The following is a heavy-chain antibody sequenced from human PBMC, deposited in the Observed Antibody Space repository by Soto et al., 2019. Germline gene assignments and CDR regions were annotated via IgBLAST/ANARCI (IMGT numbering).Heavy chain of an antibody. D-gene: IGHD3-22*01. J-gene: IGHJ4*02. Sequence: ASVKVSCKASGYTFTSYYMHWVRQAPGQGLERMGIINPSGGSTSYAQKFQGRVTMTRDTSTSTVYMELSSLRSEDTAVYYCARDATMIVVVPSPPDYWGQGTLVTVSS. V-gene: IGHV1-46*01. CDR1: GYTFTSYY. CDR3: ARDATMIVVVPSPPDY. CDR2: INPSGGST.